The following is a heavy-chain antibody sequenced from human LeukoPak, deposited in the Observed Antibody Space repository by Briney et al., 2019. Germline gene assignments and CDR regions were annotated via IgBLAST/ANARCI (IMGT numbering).Heavy chain of an antibody. CDR2: IYYSGST. V-gene: IGHV4-59*01. CDR1: GGSISSYY. Sequence: SETLSLTCTVSGGSISSYYWSWIRQPPGKGLEWIGYIYYSGSTNYNPSLKSRGTISVDTSKNQFSLKLSSVTAADTAVYYCARDSNSYDFWSGYYSPYYYGMDVWGQGTTVTVSS. D-gene: IGHD3-3*01. J-gene: IGHJ6*02. CDR3: ARDSNSYDFWSGYYSPYYYGMDV.